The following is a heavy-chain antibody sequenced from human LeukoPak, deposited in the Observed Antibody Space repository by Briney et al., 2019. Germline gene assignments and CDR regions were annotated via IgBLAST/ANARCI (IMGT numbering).Heavy chain of an antibody. V-gene: IGHV4-61*02. Sequence: SETLSLTCSVSGGSISSGSYYWSWIRQPAGRGLEWLGRVYTRGSTNHNPSLKSRLTISLDTSKNQFSLELSSVTAADTAMYYCARHAYYRYYYYMDVWGKGTTVTISS. J-gene: IGHJ6*03. CDR2: VYTRGST. CDR3: ARHAYYRYYYYMDV. D-gene: IGHD1-26*01. CDR1: GGSISSGSYY.